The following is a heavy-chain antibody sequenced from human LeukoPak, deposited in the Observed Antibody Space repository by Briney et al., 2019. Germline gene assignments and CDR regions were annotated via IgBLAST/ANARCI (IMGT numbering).Heavy chain of an antibody. CDR3: ARDRTSQGYYDILTGLNWFDP. D-gene: IGHD3-9*01. CDR2: ISAYNGNT. CDR1: GYTFTSYG. J-gene: IGHJ5*02. V-gene: IGHV1-18*04. Sequence: ASVKVSCKASGYTFTSYGIGWVRQAPGQGLEWMGWISAYNGNTNYAQKLQGRVTMTTDTSTSTAYMELRSLRSDDTAVYYCARDRTSQGYYDILTGLNWFDPWGQGTLVTVSS.